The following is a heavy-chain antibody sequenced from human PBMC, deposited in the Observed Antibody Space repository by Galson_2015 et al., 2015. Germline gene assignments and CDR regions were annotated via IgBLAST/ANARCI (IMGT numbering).Heavy chain of an antibody. J-gene: IGHJ5*02. CDR3: AREVKRDSRWALES. CDR2: TYYRANCYD. Sequence: CAISGGGVSGHSAAWYWIRQSPLRGLEGLGRTYYRANCYDDYALSMKRRITINADTSKNQFSLQLNSVTPEETAVYDCAREVKRDSRWALESWGQGTLVTVSS. CDR1: GGGVSGHSAA. V-gene: IGHV6-1*01. D-gene: IGHD3-3*01.